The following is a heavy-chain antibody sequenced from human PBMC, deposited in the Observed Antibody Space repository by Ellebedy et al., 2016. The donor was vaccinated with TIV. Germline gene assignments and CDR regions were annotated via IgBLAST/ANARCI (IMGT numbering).Heavy chain of an antibody. V-gene: IGHV1-24*01. D-gene: IGHD2-2*01. J-gene: IGHJ6*03. CDR2: FDPEDGET. CDR1: GGTFSSYA. Sequence: ASVKVSCXASGGTFSSYAISWVRQAPGQGIEWMGGFDPEDGETIYAQKFQGRVTMTEDTSTDTAYMELSSLRSEDTAVYYCATGPREIVVPAAPNHYYMDVWGKGTTVTVSS. CDR3: ATGPREIVVPAAPNHYYMDV.